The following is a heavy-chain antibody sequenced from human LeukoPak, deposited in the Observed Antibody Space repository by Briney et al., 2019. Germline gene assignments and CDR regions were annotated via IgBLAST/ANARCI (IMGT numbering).Heavy chain of an antibody. CDR2: ISGGVGTT. CDR1: GFTFSNYA. J-gene: IGHJ2*01. V-gene: IGHV3-23*01. Sequence: GGSLRLSCAASGFTFSNYAMSWVRQAPGKGLEWVSGISGGVGTTYYADSVKGRFTISRDNSENTLYLQMNSLRAEDTAVYYCAKPYYDSSYYDWYFDLWGRGTLVTVSS. CDR3: AKPYYDSSYYDWYFDL. D-gene: IGHD3-22*01.